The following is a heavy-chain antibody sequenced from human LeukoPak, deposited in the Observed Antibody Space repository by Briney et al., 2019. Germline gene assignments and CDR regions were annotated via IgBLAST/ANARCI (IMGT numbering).Heavy chain of an antibody. CDR1: GFTFGKYW. V-gene: IGHV3-7*03. CDR3: ARDQYDTWSRRGNFDS. Sequence: GGSLRLSCVASGFTFGKYWMSWVRQAPGKGLEWVANIKLDGSEKNYVDSVKSRFTISRDNTKNSLYLQMNSLRAEDTAVFYCARDQYDTWSRRGNFDSWGQGTLVIVSS. J-gene: IGHJ4*02. CDR2: IKLDGSEK. D-gene: IGHD3-3*01.